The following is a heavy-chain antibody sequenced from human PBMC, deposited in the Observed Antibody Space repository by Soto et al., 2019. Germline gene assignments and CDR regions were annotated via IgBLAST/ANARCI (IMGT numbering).Heavy chain of an antibody. Sequence: SETLSLTCAVFGGSISNSNWWTWVRQPPGNGLDWIWEIFHSGSTNYNASLMVRFTISVDKANNQFSLKLSSVTVADTAVYYCAHRRIVGASXWGQGTLVTVSX. CDR3: AHRRIVGASX. J-gene: IGHJ4*02. CDR1: GGSISNSNW. V-gene: IGHV4-4*02. D-gene: IGHD1-26*01. CDR2: IFHSGST.